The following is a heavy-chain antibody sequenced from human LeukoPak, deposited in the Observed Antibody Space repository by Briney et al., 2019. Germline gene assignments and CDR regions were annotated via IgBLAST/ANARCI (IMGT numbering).Heavy chain of an antibody. CDR3: ARVVTTYYDFWSGYSFDP. V-gene: IGHV4-30-4*01. CDR1: GGSISSGDYY. D-gene: IGHD3-3*01. J-gene: IGHJ5*02. Sequence: SETLSLTCTVSGGSISSGDYYRSWIRQPPGKGLEWIGYIYYSGSTYYNPSLKSRVTISVDTSKNQFSLKLSSVTAADTAVYYCARVVTTYYDFWSGYSFDPWGQGTLVTVSS. CDR2: IYYSGST.